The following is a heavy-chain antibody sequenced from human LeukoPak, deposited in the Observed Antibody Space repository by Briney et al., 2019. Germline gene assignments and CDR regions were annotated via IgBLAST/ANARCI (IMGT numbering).Heavy chain of an antibody. CDR1: GFTFSSYW. CDR3: ALSRGSGGPFDF. Sequence: VGSLRLSCAASGFTFSSYWMSWVRQAPGKGLEWVANVKVYGGERYYTDSVRGRFTISRDYSKNSLDLQMNSLRAEDTAVYYYALSRGSGGPFDFWGQGTLVTVSS. CDR2: VKVYGGER. J-gene: IGHJ4*02. D-gene: IGHD3-10*01. V-gene: IGHV3-7*01.